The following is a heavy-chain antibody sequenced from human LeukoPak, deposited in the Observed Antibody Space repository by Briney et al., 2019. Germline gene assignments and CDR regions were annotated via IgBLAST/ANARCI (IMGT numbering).Heavy chain of an antibody. D-gene: IGHD1-7*01. J-gene: IGHJ4*02. CDR2: LSGSGAGT. V-gene: IGHV3-23*01. CDR3: ARIRQRGTKYYFDY. Sequence: QSGGSLRLSCAASGFTFSDYALGWVRQAPGRGLEWVATLSGSGAGTYYSDSVQGRFTISRDNAKNSLYLQMSSLRAEDTAVYYCARIRQRGTKYYFDYWGQGTLVTVSS. CDR1: GFTFSDYA.